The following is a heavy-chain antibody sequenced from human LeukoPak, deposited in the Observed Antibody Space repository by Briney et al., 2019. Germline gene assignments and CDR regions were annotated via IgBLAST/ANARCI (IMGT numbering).Heavy chain of an antibody. CDR2: IYPDDSDT. V-gene: IGHV5-51*01. D-gene: IGHD2-8*01. CDR3: ARHGHCTNGVCYSNYYYYMDV. J-gene: IGHJ6*03. Sequence: KPGESLKISCKGSGYSFTSYWIGWVRLMPGKGLEWMGIIYPDDSDTRYSPSFEGQVIISVDKSISTAYLQWSSLKASDTATYYCARHGHCTNGVCYSNYYYYMDVWGKGTTVTVSS. CDR1: GYSFTSYW.